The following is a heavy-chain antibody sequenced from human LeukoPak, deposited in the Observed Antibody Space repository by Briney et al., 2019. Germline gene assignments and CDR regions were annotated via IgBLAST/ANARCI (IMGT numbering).Heavy chain of an antibody. D-gene: IGHD3-3*01. CDR2: IYYSGST. CDR3: ARTWSGYADY. CDR1: GGSISSGGYY. V-gene: IGHV4-31*03. J-gene: IGHJ4*02. Sequence: SQTLSLTCTVSGGSISSGGYYWSWIRQHPGKGLEWIGYIYYSGSTYYNPSLKGRVTISVDTSKNQFSLKLSSVTAADTAVYYCARTWSGYADYWGQGTLVTVSS.